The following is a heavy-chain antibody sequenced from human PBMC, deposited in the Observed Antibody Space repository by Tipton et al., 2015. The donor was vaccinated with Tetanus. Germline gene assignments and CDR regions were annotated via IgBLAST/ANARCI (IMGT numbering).Heavy chain of an antibody. Sequence: LRLSCTVSGSSITSTTHYWGWIRQAPGKGLEWIAYIFYSGRTQYNPSLKSRVTISVDTAKNQFSLQLSSVTAADTAVYYCARTTRRWLHPDYWGQGTLVTVSS. D-gene: IGHD5-24*01. CDR2: IFYSGRT. V-gene: IGHV4-61*05. J-gene: IGHJ4*02. CDR1: GSSITSTTHY. CDR3: ARTTRRWLHPDY.